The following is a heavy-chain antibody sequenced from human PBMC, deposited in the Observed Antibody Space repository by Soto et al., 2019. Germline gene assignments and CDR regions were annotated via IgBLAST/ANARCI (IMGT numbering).Heavy chain of an antibody. CDR2: IWYDGSNK. D-gene: IGHD3-3*01. V-gene: IGHV3-33*01. J-gene: IGHJ4*02. Sequence: QVQLVESGGGVVQPGRSLRLSCAASGFTFSSYGMHWVRQAPGKGLEWVAVIWYDGSNKYYADSVKGRFTISRDNSKNTLYLQMNSLRAEDTAVYYCARGRPSGLRFLEWSKWGQGTLVTVSS. CDR3: ARGRPSGLRFLEWSK. CDR1: GFTFSSYG.